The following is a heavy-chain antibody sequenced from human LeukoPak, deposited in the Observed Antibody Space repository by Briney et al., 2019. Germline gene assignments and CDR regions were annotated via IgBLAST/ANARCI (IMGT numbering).Heavy chain of an antibody. CDR2: ISAYNGNT. Sequence: ASVKVSCKASGYTFTSYGISWVRQAPGQGLERMGWISAYNGNTKYAQKLQGRVTMTTDTSTSTAYMELRSLRSDDTAVYYCARDQWNWNDGSLGYWGQGTLVTVSS. J-gene: IGHJ4*02. V-gene: IGHV1-18*01. CDR3: ARDQWNWNDGSLGY. D-gene: IGHD1-1*01. CDR1: GYTFTSYG.